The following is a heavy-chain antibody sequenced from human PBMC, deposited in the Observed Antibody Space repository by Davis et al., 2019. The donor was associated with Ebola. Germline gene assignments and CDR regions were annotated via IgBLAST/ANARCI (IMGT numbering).Heavy chain of an antibody. CDR1: GYSFSDYY. D-gene: IGHD2-21*01. CDR3: ASPREGWCDY. V-gene: IGHV1-69-2*01. J-gene: IGHJ4*02. CDR2: VDPKAGKT. Sequence: ASVKVSCKGSGYSFSDYYIHWLQGAPGKGLEWVGLVDPKAGKTVYAEKFQDRVTITADKSTDTVYMELSSLRYEDTAVYYCASPREGWCDYWGQGTLVTVSS.